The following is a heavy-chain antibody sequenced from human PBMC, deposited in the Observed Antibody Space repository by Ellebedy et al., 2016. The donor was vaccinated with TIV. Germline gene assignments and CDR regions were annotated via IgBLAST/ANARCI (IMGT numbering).Heavy chain of an antibody. CDR1: GYTFTNYD. Sequence: AASVKVSCQASGYTFTNYDIAWVRQSPGQGLEWMGWIYNGNTYYTETLQGRVTMTTDTSTSTAYMELRSLTFDDTAVYYCARNGGGLGYWGQGTLVTVSS. CDR2: IYNGNT. CDR3: ARNGGGLGY. V-gene: IGHV1-18*01. J-gene: IGHJ4*02. D-gene: IGHD2-8*01.